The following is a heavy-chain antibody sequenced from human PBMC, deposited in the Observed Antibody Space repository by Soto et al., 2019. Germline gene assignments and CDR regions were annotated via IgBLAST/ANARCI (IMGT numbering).Heavy chain of an antibody. D-gene: IGHD3-3*01. CDR2: ISYDGSNK. CDR3: ARDGITMFGVVMNDY. Sequence: QVQLVESGGGVVQPGRSLRLSCAASGFTFSSYAMHWVRQAPGKGLEWVAVISYDGSNKYYADSVKGRFTISRDNSKNTLYLQMNSLRAEDTAVYYCARDGITMFGVVMNDYWGQGTLVTVSS. CDR1: GFTFSSYA. V-gene: IGHV3-30-3*01. J-gene: IGHJ4*02.